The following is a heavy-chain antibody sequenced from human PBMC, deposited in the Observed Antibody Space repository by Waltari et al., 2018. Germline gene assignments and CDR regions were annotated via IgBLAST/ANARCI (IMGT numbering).Heavy chain of an antibody. Sequence: EVQLVESGGGLVRPGGSLRLSCAASGFTFSRSWMSWVRQAPGKGLEWVANIKEDGSEIYYVDSVRGRFTISRDNAKNSLCLQMNYLRVADTAVYYCVRVWGTKSCPDYWGQGTLVTVSS. CDR3: VRVWGTKSCPDY. CDR1: GFTFSRSW. CDR2: IKEDGSEI. V-gene: IGHV3-7*01. J-gene: IGHJ4*02. D-gene: IGHD3-16*01.